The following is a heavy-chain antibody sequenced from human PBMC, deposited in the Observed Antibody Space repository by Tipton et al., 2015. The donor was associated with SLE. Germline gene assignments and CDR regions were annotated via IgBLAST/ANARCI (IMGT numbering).Heavy chain of an antibody. Sequence: SLRLSCAASGFTFSTYAMSWVRQAPGKGLEWVSTITSSGGSTYFADSVKGRFTISRDNAKNTLYLQMNSLRAEDTAVYYCARDLEVEWELLGTFDIWGQGTMVTVSS. V-gene: IGHV3-23*01. CDR2: ITSSGGST. D-gene: IGHD1-26*01. CDR1: GFTFSTYA. J-gene: IGHJ3*02. CDR3: ARDLEVEWELLGTFDI.